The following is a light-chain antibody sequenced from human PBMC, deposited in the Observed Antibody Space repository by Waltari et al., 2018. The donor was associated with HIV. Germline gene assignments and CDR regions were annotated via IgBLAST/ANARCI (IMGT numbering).Light chain of an antibody. CDR2: WAS. CDR1: QSVLYSSNNENY. Sequence: DIVMTQSPDSLAVSLGERATINYKSSQSVLYSSNNENYLAWYQQKPGQPPRLLIYWASTRESGVPDRFSGSGSGTDFTLTISSLQAEDVAIYYCQQYLSAPFTFGQGSKLEIK. CDR3: QQYLSAPFT. J-gene: IGKJ2*01. V-gene: IGKV4-1*01.